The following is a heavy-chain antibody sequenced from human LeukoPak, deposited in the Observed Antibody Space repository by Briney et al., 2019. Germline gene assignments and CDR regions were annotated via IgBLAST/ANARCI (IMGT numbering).Heavy chain of an antibody. CDR2: INHSGST. CDR1: GGSFNGYY. D-gene: IGHD6-13*01. CDR3: AAEQQLWFDP. J-gene: IGHJ5*02. V-gene: IGHV4-34*01. Sequence: SETLSLTCAVYGGSFNGYYWSWIRQPPGKGLEWIGEINHSGSTNYNPSLKSRVTISVDTSKNQFSLKLSSVTAADTAVYYCAAEQQLWFDPWGQGTLVTVSS.